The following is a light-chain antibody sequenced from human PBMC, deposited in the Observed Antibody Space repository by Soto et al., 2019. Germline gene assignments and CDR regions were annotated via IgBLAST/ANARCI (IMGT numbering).Light chain of an antibody. J-gene: IGKJ3*01. CDR1: QGISSY. V-gene: IGKV1-9*01. CDR3: PQLNNYPVT. CDR2: AAS. Sequence: DIQLTQSPSFLSASVGDRVTITCRASQGISSYLAWYQQKPGKAPNLLIYAASTLQSGVPSRFSCSGSGTEFTLTISSLQPDDFATDYCPQLNNYPVTVGPGHKVDIK.